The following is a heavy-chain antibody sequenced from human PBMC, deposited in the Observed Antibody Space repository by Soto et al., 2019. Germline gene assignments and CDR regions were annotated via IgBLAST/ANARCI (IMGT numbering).Heavy chain of an antibody. Sequence: SETLSLTCTVSGGSVSGYYWSWIRQPPGKGLEWIGNTHYSGTSTYNPSLKSRVTISLDTSNNQYSLRLTSVTAADTAVYYCARGPQWLRSDNWIDLWGQGTRVTVSS. J-gene: IGHJ5*02. V-gene: IGHV4-59*02. D-gene: IGHD6-19*01. CDR3: ARGPQWLRSDNWIDL. CDR2: THYSGTS. CDR1: GGSVSGYY.